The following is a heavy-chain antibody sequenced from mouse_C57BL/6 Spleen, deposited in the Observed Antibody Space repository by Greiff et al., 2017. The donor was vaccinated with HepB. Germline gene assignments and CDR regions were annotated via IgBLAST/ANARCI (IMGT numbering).Heavy chain of an antibody. J-gene: IGHJ4*01. Sequence: VQLQQSGAELVKPGASVKISCKASGYAFSSYWMNWVKQRPGKGLEWIGQIYPGDGDTNYNGTFKGKATLTADKSSSTAYMQLSSLTSEDSAVYFCAREGLRRGYYAMDYWGQGTSVTVSS. CDR2: IYPGDGDT. CDR1: GYAFSSYW. D-gene: IGHD2-4*01. CDR3: AREGLRRGYYAMDY. V-gene: IGHV1-80*01.